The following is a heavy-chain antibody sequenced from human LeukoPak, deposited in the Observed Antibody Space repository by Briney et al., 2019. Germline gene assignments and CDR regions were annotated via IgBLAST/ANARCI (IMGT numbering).Heavy chain of an antibody. V-gene: IGHV4-59*08. Sequence: SETLSLTCTVSGGSISSYYWSWIRQPPGKGLEWIGYIYYSGSTNYNPSLKSRVTISVDTSKNQFSLKLNSVTAADTAVYYCARLERAAAGPITTYYFDYWGQGTLVTVSS. CDR3: ARLERAAAGPITTYYFDY. D-gene: IGHD6-13*01. J-gene: IGHJ4*02. CDR1: GGSISSYY. CDR2: IYYSGST.